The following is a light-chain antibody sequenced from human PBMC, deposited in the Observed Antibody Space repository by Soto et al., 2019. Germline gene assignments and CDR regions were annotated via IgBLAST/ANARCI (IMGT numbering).Light chain of an antibody. J-gene: IGKJ1*01. CDR3: QHPNSYSQT. CDR1: QSIRYY. Sequence: DIQLTQSPPTLSASVGDRVTITCRASQSIRYYLAWYQQMPGKAPKLLIYGASSLRSGVPSRFSGSGSGTEFTLTISSLHPHDSATYFCQHPNSYSQTFGQGTKVDIK. CDR2: GAS. V-gene: IGKV1-5*01.